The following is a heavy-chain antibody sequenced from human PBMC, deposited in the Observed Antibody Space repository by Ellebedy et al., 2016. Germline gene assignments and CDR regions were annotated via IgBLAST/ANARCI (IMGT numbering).Heavy chain of an antibody. CDR3: VKDHTMVRGGPDY. CDR1: GFTFSSYW. D-gene: IGHD3-10*01. Sequence: GGSLRLSXAASGFTFSSYWMSWVRQAPGKGLEYVSAISSNGGSTYYADSVKGRFTISRDNSKNTLYLQMSSLRAEDTAVYYCVKDHTMVRGGPDYWGQGTLVTVSS. J-gene: IGHJ4*02. V-gene: IGHV3-64D*06. CDR2: ISSNGGST.